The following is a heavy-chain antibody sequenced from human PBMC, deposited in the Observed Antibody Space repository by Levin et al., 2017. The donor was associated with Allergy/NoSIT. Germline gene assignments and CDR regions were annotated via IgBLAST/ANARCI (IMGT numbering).Heavy chain of an antibody. D-gene: IGHD4-23*01. Sequence: PGGSLRLSCAASGFTFNDYAMTWVRQAPGRGLEWVSTISGSGVNTQYGDSVKGRFTISRDNSKNTLYLQMNSLRAEDTAMYYCAKPSSGVVTNRGAFDIGGLGTMVTVSS. V-gene: IGHV3-23*01. J-gene: IGHJ3*02. CDR1: GFTFNDYA. CDR3: AKPSSGVVTNRGAFDI. CDR2: ISGSGVNT.